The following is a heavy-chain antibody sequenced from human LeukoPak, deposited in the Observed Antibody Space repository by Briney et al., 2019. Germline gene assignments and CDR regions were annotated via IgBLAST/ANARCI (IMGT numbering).Heavy chain of an antibody. CDR2: VSPSSGGT. Sequence: ASVKVSCKASGYTFTDYYMHWVRQAPGQGLEWMGWVSPSSGGTNYAQMFQSRVTLTRDTSISTAYMELGSLRSDDTAVYYCTRHGDYFDYWGQGTLVTVSS. J-gene: IGHJ4*02. CDR3: TRHGDYFDY. D-gene: IGHD4-17*01. CDR1: GYTFTDYY. V-gene: IGHV1-2*02.